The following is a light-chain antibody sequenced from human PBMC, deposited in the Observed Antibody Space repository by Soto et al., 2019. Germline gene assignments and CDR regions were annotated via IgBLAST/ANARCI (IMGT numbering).Light chain of an antibody. CDR3: SSYAGSKNML. J-gene: IGLJ3*02. CDR2: EVT. CDR1: SSDVGGYDF. Sequence: QSALTQPPSASGSPGQSVTISCTGSSSDVGGYDFVSWYQQLPGKAPKLIIYEVTKRPSGVPDRFSGSRSGNTASLSVSGLQAEDEADYYCSSYAGSKNMLFGGGTKLTVL. V-gene: IGLV2-8*01.